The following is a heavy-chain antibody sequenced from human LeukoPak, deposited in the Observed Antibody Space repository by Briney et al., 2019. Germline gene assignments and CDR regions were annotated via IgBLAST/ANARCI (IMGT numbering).Heavy chain of an antibody. CDR2: IYYSGST. CDR1: GFSISSYY. J-gene: IGHJ4*02. CDR3: ASQRAVEMANFDY. V-gene: IGHV4-59*08. Sequence: SETLSLTCTVSGFSISSYYLSWIRQPPGKGLEWIGYIYYSGSTNYNPSLKSRVTISVDTSKNQFSLKVSSVTAADTAVYYCASQRAVEMANFDYWGQGTLVTVSS. D-gene: IGHD5-24*01.